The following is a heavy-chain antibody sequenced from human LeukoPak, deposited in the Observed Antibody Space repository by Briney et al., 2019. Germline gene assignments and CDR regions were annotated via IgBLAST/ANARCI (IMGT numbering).Heavy chain of an antibody. V-gene: IGHV3-7*01. D-gene: IGHD2-2*01. CDR2: IKQDGSEK. CDR3: ARDRKYQLLMESGFDY. CDR1: GFTLSNNW. Sequence: GGSLRLSCAASGFTLSNNWMSWVRQAPGKGLEWVANIKQDGSEKYYVDSVKGRFTISRDNAKNSLYLQMNSLRAEDTAVYYCARDRKYQLLMESGFDYWGQGTLVTVSS. J-gene: IGHJ4*02.